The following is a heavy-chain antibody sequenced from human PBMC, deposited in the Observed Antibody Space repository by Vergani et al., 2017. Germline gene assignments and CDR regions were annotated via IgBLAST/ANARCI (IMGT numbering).Heavy chain of an antibody. CDR2: INHSGST. CDR1: GGSISSSSYY. CDR3: ARDQYNWNYRAGAAFDI. J-gene: IGHJ3*02. V-gene: IGHV4-39*07. Sequence: QLQLQESGPGLVKPSETLSLTCTVSGGSISSSSYYWGWIRQPPGKGLEWIGEINHSGSTNYNPSLKSRVTISVDTSKNQFSLKLSSVTAADTAVYYCARDQYNWNYRAGAAFDIWGQGTMVTVSS. D-gene: IGHD1-7*01.